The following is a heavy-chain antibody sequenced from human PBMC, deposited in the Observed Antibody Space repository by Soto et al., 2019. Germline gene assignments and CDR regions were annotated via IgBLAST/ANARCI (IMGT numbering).Heavy chain of an antibody. D-gene: IGHD2-2*01. CDR1: GGTFGSYT. CDR2: IIPILGIA. V-gene: IGHV1-69*04. Sequence: GASVKVSCKASGGTFGSYTISWVRQAPGQGLEWMGRIIPILGIANYAQKFQGRVTITADKSTSTAYMELSSLRSEDTAVYYCARDRRVGLVDIVVVPAAIRNWFDPWGQGTLVTVSS. J-gene: IGHJ5*02. CDR3: ARDRRVGLVDIVVVPAAIRNWFDP.